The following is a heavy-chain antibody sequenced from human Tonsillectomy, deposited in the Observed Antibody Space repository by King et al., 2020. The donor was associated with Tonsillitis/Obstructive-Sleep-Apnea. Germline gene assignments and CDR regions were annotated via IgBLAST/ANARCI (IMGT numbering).Heavy chain of an antibody. CDR2: IYPGDSDT. CDR3: ARHVGDTSGYYSALDY. J-gene: IGHJ4*02. Sequence: QLVQSGAEVKKPGESLKISCKGSGYRFNTYWIGWVRQMPGKGLEWMGIIYPGDSDTRYSPSFQGQVTISADKSISTAYLQWSSLKASDTAMYYCARHVGDTSGYYSALDYWGQGTLVTVSS. V-gene: IGHV5-51*01. CDR1: GYRFNTYW. D-gene: IGHD3-22*01.